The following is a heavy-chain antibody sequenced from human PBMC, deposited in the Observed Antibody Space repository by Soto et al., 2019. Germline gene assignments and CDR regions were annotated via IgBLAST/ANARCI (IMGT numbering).Heavy chain of an antibody. Sequence: ALRLSGGAAGFTFHDYAMHWVRQAPGKGLEWVSGISWNSDSIGYADSVKGRFTISRDNAKNSLYLQMNSLRAEDTAFYYCAKDTSAPGYYYGMDVWGQGTTVTVSS. CDR2: ISWNSDSI. D-gene: IGHD2-2*01. J-gene: IGHJ6*02. V-gene: IGHV3-9*01. CDR3: AKDTSAPGYYYGMDV. CDR1: GFTFHDYA.